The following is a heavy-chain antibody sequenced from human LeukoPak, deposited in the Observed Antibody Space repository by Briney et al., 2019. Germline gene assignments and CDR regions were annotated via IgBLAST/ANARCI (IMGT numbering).Heavy chain of an antibody. CDR2: INWNGGST. J-gene: IGHJ6*03. Sequence: GGSLRLSCAASGFTFDDYGMSWVRQAAGKGLEWVSGINWNGGSTYYADSVKGRFTISRDNSKNTLYLQMNSLRAEDTAVYYCAKDNRGYSYGYDYYYYYMDVWGKGTTVTVSS. CDR1: GFTFDDYG. D-gene: IGHD5-18*01. V-gene: IGHV3-20*04. CDR3: AKDNRGYSYGYDYYYYYMDV.